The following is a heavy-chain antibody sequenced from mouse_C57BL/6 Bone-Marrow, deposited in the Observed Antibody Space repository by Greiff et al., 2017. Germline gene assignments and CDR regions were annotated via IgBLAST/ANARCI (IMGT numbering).Heavy chain of an antibody. J-gene: IGHJ3*01. V-gene: IGHV8-8*01. D-gene: IGHD1-1*01. CDR3: ARNGGSSYGGPWFAY. CDR1: GVSLSTFGMG. CDR2: IWWDDDK. Sequence: QVTLKESGPGILQPSQTLSLTCSFSGVSLSTFGMGVGWIRQPSGKGLEWLAHIWWDDDKYYNPALKSRLTISKDTSNNQVCLKLANVDTADTATYYCARNGGSSYGGPWFAYWGQGTLVTVSA.